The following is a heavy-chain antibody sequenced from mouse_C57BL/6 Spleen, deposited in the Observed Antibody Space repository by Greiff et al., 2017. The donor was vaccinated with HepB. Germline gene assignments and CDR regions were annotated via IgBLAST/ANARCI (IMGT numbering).Heavy chain of an antibody. CDR2: ISDGGSYT. CDR1: GFTFSSYA. J-gene: IGHJ4*01. D-gene: IGHD1-1*01. Sequence: EVKVVESGGGLVKPGGSLKLSCAASGFTFSSYAMPWVRQTPEKRLEWVATISDGGSYTYYPDNVKGRFTISRDNAKNNLYLQMSHLKSEDTAMYYCACEYYGSSYYAMDYWGQGTSVTVSS. V-gene: IGHV5-4*03. CDR3: ACEYYGSSYYAMDY.